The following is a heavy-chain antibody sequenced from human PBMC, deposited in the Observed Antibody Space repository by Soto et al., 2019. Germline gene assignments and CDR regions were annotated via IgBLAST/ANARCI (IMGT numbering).Heavy chain of an antibody. J-gene: IGHJ6*03. CDR2: IYYSGST. V-gene: IGHV4-39*01. D-gene: IGHD4-17*01. Sequence: SETLSLTCTVSGGSISSSSYYWGWIRQPPGKGLEWIGSIYYSGSTYYNPSLKSRVTISVDTSKNQFSLKLSSVTAADTAVYYCARLFRGYGDYVGYYYYMGVWGKGTTVTVSS. CDR1: GGSISSSSYY. CDR3: ARLFRGYGDYVGYYYYMGV.